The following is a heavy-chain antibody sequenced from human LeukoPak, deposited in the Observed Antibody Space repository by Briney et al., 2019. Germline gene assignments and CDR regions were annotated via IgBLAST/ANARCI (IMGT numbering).Heavy chain of an antibody. V-gene: IGHV4-59*02. D-gene: IGHD3-22*01. CDR1: GDSVSGYY. J-gene: IGHJ3*02. CDR3: ARDYDSSGYYSAGDAFDI. CDR2: THHSGNT. Sequence: SETLSLTCIVSGDSVSGYYWNWIRQPPGKGLEWIGYTHHSGNTLYNPSLKSRVTTSVGTSKNQFSLSLSSVTAADTAVYYCARDYDSSGYYSAGDAFDIWGQGTMVTVSS.